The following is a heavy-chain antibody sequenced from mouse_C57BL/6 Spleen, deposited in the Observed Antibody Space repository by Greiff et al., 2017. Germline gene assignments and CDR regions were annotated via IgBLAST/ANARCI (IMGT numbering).Heavy chain of an antibody. CDR1: GYTFTDYE. D-gene: IGHD2-3*01. Sequence: VQLQQSGAELVRPGASVTLSCKASGYTFTDYEMHWVKQTPVHGLEWIGAIDPETGGTAYNQKFKGKAILTADKSSSTAYMELRRLTSEDSAVYYCTPYDDGAMDYWGQGTSVTVSS. CDR2: IDPETGGT. V-gene: IGHV1-15*01. CDR3: TPYDDGAMDY. J-gene: IGHJ4*01.